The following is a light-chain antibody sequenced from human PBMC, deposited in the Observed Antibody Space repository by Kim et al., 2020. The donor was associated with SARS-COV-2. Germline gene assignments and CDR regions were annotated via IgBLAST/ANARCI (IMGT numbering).Light chain of an antibody. CDR3: QKYNSSPWT. V-gene: IGKV1-27*01. Sequence: APGEDKSPISSRGSQDISNYLAWYQQKPGKAPRLLIYVASTWDSGIPARFSGSGSGTDFTLTISRLQPEDVAAYYCQKYNSSPWTFGQGTRVEIK. J-gene: IGKJ5*01. CDR2: VAS. CDR1: QDISNY.